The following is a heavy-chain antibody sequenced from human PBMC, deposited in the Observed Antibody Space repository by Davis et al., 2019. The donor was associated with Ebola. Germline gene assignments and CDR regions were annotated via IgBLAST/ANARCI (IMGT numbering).Heavy chain of an antibody. CDR2: IGPSSSTI. Sequence: GESLKISCAASGFTFTRYSMNWVRQAPGKGLEWVSYIGPSSSTIYYADSVKGRFTISRDNAKNTLYLQMNSLRAEDTAVYYCAKGGYYDILTGYRGNWLDPWGQGTLVTVSS. CDR3: AKGGYYDILTGYRGNWLDP. D-gene: IGHD3-9*01. CDR1: GFTFTRYS. J-gene: IGHJ5*02. V-gene: IGHV3-48*01.